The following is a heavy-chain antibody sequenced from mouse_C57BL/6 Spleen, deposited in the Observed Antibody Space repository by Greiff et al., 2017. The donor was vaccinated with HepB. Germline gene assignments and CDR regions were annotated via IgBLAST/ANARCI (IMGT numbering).Heavy chain of an antibody. V-gene: IGHV1-53*01. CDR3: ARLKILGLPFDY. Sequence: QVQLQQPGTELVKPGASVKLSCKASGYTFTSYWMHWVKQRPGQGLEWIGNINPSNGGTNYNEKFKSKATLTVDKSSSTAYMKLSSLTSEDSAVYYCARLKILGLPFDYWGQGTTLTVSS. D-gene: IGHD2-4*01. J-gene: IGHJ2*01. CDR1: GYTFTSYW. CDR2: INPSNGGT.